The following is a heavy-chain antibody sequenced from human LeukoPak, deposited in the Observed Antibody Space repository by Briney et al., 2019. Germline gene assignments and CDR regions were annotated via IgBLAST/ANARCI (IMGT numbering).Heavy chain of an antibody. J-gene: IGHJ3*02. V-gene: IGHV3-9*01. CDR1: GFTFDDYA. CDR3: AKIGPGDAFDI. Sequence: GRSLRLSCAASGFTFDDYAMHWVRHAPGKGLEWVSGISWNSGSIGYAGSVKGRFAISRDNAKNSLYLQMNSLRAEDTALYYCAKIGPGDAFDIWGQGTMVTVSS. CDR2: ISWNSGSI.